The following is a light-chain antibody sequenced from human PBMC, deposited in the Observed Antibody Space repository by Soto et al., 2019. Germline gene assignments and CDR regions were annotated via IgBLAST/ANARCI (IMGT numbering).Light chain of an antibody. CDR2: EGS. CDR1: SSDVGSYEF. Sequence: QSVLTQPASVSESPGQSITISCTGTSSDVGSYEFVSWYQQYPGKAPKLMIYEGSKRPSGVSDRFSGSKSGNTASLTISGLQADDEADYFCCSYAGGSNVFGAGTKLTVL. V-gene: IGLV2-23*03. J-gene: IGLJ1*01. CDR3: CSYAGGSNV.